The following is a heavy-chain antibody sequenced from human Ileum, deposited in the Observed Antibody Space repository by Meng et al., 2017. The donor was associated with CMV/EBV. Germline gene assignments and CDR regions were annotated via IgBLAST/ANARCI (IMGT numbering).Heavy chain of an antibody. Sequence: SVKVSCKASGFTFTSSAVQWVRQARGQRLEWIGWIVVGSGNTNYAQKFQERVTITRDMSTSTAYMELSSLRSEDTAVYYCAAAVKVRFGVVIIFGMDVWGQGTTVTVSS. J-gene: IGHJ6*02. V-gene: IGHV1-58*01. CDR3: AAAVKVRFGVVIIFGMDV. CDR1: GFTFTSSA. CDR2: IVVGSGNT. D-gene: IGHD3-3*01.